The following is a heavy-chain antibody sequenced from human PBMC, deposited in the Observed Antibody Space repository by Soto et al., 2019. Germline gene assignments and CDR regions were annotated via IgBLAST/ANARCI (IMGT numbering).Heavy chain of an antibody. Sequence: GASVKVSCKASGGSFSSYTISWVRQAPGQGLEWMGRIIPILGIANYAQKFQGRVTITADKSTSTAYMELSSLRSEDTAVYYCASAHDPGSSSWYDYYYYYMDVWGKGTTVTVSS. CDR2: IIPILGIA. D-gene: IGHD6-13*01. CDR1: GGSFSSYT. CDR3: ASAHDPGSSSWYDYYYYYMDV. V-gene: IGHV1-69*02. J-gene: IGHJ6*03.